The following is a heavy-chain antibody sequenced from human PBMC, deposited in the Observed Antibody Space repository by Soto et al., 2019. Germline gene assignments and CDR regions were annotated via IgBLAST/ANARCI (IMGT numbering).Heavy chain of an antibody. D-gene: IGHD6-13*01. J-gene: IGHJ5*02. CDR1: GFTFRSFT. CDR3: TRDASRDSSARGWFDP. V-gene: IGHV3-21*01. CDR2: ISSNSAYI. Sequence: EGSLRLSCAASGFTFRSFTMNWVRQAPGKGLEWVSTISSNSAYIYYTDALRGRFTISRDNAKNSLHLQMTSLRAEDTAVYYCTRDASRDSSARGWFDPWGPGTLVPVAS.